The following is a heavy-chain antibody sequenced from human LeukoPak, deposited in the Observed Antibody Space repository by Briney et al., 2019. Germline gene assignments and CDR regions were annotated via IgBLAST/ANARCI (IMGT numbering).Heavy chain of an antibody. CDR1: GYSFTSYW. CDR3: ARLYRNYGSGSRNWFDP. D-gene: IGHD3-10*01. Sequence: GESLKISCKGSGYSFTSYWIGWVRQMPGKGLEWMGIIYPGDSDTRYSPSFQGQVTISADKSISTAYLQWSSLKASGTAMYYCARLYRNYGSGSRNWFDPWGQGTLVTVSS. CDR2: IYPGDSDT. V-gene: IGHV5-51*01. J-gene: IGHJ5*02.